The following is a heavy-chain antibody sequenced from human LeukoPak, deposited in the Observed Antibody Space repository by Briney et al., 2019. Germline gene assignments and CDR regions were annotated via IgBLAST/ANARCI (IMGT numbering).Heavy chain of an antibody. Sequence: GASVKVSCKASGYTFTGYYMHWVRQAPGQGLEWMGRINPNSGGTNYAQKFQGRVTMTRDTSTSTAYMELSRLRSDDTAVYYCASYLIRDILTGSDFDYWGRGTLVSVSS. CDR1: GYTFTGYY. CDR2: INPNSGGT. D-gene: IGHD3-9*01. J-gene: IGHJ4*02. V-gene: IGHV1-2*06. CDR3: ASYLIRDILTGSDFDY.